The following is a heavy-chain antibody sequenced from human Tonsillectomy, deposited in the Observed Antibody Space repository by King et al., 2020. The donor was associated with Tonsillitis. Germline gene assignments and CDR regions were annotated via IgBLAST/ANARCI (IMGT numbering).Heavy chain of an antibody. CDR3: ARPIDDYGGYSYYAMDV. J-gene: IGHJ6*02. CDR1: GNSFTTHW. Sequence: DVQLVESGAELKKPGESLRISCQGSGNSFTTHWISWVRQMPGKGLEWMGRIDPSDSYTNYSPSFQGHVTISADKSISTVYLQWSSLKASDTAIYYCARPIDDYGGYSYYAMDVWGQGTTVTVSS. V-gene: IGHV5-10-1*03. D-gene: IGHD4-23*01. CDR2: IDPSDSYT.